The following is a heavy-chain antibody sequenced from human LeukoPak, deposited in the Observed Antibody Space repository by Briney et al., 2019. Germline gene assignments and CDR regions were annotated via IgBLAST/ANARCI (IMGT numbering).Heavy chain of an antibody. CDR1: NASISSYY. CDR2: VFYSGTT. D-gene: IGHD3-22*01. V-gene: IGHV4-59*01. J-gene: IGHJ4*02. CDR3: ARISYYPPYYFDS. Sequence: SETLSLTCSVSNASISSYYWSWIRQPPGRGLEWIGYVFYSGTTDYSPSLKSRVTISIDTSQNHFSLRMSSVTAADTAVYFCARISYYPPYYFDSWGQGTLVTVSS.